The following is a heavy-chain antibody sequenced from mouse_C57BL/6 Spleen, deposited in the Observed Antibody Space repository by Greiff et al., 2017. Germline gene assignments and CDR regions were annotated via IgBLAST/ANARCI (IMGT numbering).Heavy chain of an antibody. CDR3: ARGGYYGSSPFDY. V-gene: IGHV5-17*01. J-gene: IGHJ2*01. CDR1: GFTFSDYG. D-gene: IGHD1-1*01. Sequence: EVKLMESGGGLVKPGGSLTLSCAASGFTFSDYGMHWVRQAPEKGLEWVAYISSGSSTIYYADTVKGRFTISSNNAKNTLFLQMTSRAAEDTAMYYGARGGYYGSSPFDYWGQGTTLTVSS. CDR2: ISSGSSTI.